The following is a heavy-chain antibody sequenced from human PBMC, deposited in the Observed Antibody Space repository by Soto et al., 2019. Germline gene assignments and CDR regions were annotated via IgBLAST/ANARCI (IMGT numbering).Heavy chain of an antibody. D-gene: IGHD3-16*01. J-gene: IGHJ1*01. CDR1: GFTFTSYW. CDR3: ATFPHRGSRTYNFQH. Sequence: LRLSCAASGFTFTSYWMSWVRQAPGKGLEWVANIKEDGSDKYYVDSVKGRFAISRDNAKNSLYLQMNSLRAEDTAVYYCATFPHRGSRTYNFQHWGQGTLVTVSS. V-gene: IGHV3-7*01. CDR2: IKEDGSDK.